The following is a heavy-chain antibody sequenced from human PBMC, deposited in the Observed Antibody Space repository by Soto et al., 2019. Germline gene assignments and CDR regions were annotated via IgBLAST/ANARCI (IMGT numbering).Heavy chain of an antibody. Sequence: EVQLVESGGGLVQPGGSLRLSCAASGFTFSSYDMHWVRQATGKGLEWVSAIGTAGDTYYPGSVKGRFNISRESAKKSFYLQMNSLRPGDTAVYYCARGRRIAARGLSRSYGLDLWGQGTTVTVSS. CDR1: GFTFSSYD. V-gene: IGHV3-13*01. CDR3: ARGRRIAARGLSRSYGLDL. D-gene: IGHD6-6*01. CDR2: IGTAGDT. J-gene: IGHJ6*02.